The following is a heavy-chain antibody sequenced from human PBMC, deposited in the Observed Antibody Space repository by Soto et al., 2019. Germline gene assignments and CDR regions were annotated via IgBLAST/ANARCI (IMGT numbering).Heavy chain of an antibody. V-gene: IGHV4-59*12. D-gene: IGHD2-2*01. Sequence: SETLSLTCTVSGDSLSGFYWIWLRQPPGKGLEWIGYVYHTGSTSYNPSLKSRVTISVDRSKNQFSLKLSSVTAADTAVYYCARVPDRWGQGTLVTVSS. J-gene: IGHJ5*02. CDR1: GDSLSGFY. CDR3: ARVPDR. CDR2: VYHTGST.